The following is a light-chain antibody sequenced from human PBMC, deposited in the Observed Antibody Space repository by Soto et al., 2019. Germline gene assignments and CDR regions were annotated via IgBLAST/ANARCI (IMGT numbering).Light chain of an antibody. CDR2: RAS. CDR1: QSISSSY. V-gene: IGKV3-20*01. Sequence: EIVLTQSPGTLSLSPGERATLSCRASQSISSSYLAWYQQKPGQAPRLLIYRASSRATGIPDRFSGSGSGTDFTLTISRLEPEDFAVYYCQQPGTFGQGTKVEIK. CDR3: QQPGT. J-gene: IGKJ1*01.